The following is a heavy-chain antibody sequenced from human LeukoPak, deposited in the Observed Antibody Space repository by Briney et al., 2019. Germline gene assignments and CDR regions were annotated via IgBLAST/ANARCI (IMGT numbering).Heavy chain of an antibody. CDR1: GGSITSTSYY. V-gene: IGHV4-39*01. Sequence: PSETLSLTCTVSGGSITSTSYYWGWIRQPPGKGLEWIGSIYYSGSTYYNPSLKSRVTISVDTSKNQFSLKLSSVTAADTAVYYWARLELGAVAATLVYFGSPGPGNLVTVSS. CDR3: ARLELGAVAATLVYFGS. D-gene: IGHD6-19*01. CDR2: IYYSGST. J-gene: IGHJ4*01.